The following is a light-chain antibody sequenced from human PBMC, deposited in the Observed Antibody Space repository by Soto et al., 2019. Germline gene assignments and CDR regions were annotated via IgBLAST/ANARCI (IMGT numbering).Light chain of an antibody. CDR3: QQLNGYQLA. Sequence: DIQLTQSPSFLSASVGDTVTITCRASQAMSTYLAWYQQKPGKVPKLLIRSASTLQSGVPPRFSGGGSGTEFTRTLRTLQPDASGIYYSQQLNGYQLAFGGGTNVEIK. V-gene: IGKV1-9*01. CDR1: QAMSTY. J-gene: IGKJ4*01. CDR2: SAS.